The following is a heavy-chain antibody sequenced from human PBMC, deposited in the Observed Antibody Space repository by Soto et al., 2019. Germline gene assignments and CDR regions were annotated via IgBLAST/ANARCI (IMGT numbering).Heavy chain of an antibody. D-gene: IGHD6-6*01. CDR1: GGSISSYY. Sequence: ASETLSLTCTVSGGSISSYYWSWIRQPPGKGLEWIGYIYYSGSTNYNPSLKSRVTISVDTSKNQVSLRLSSVTAADTAVYYCARGHAPRPGYWGQGTLVTVSS. J-gene: IGHJ4*02. CDR2: IYYSGST. V-gene: IGHV4-59*01. CDR3: ARGHAPRPGY.